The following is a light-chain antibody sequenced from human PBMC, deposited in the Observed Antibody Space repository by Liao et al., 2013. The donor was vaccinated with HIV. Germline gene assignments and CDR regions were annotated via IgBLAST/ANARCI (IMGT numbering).Light chain of an antibody. Sequence: SYDLTQPPSVSVSPGQTASITCSGEELGNKDVCWYQQKPGQSPVLVLCQDARRPSGIPERFSGSKSASAATLTITGTQAVDEADYYCQTWDRTTYVFGSGTKVTVL. V-gene: IGLV3-1*01. J-gene: IGLJ1*01. CDR1: ELGNKD. CDR2: QDA. CDR3: QTWDRTTYV.